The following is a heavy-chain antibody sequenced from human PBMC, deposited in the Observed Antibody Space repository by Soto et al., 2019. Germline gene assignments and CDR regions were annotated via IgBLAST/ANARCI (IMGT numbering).Heavy chain of an antibody. Sequence: QVQLQESGPGLVKPSQTLSLTCTVSGGSISSGGYYWSWIRQHPGKGLELIGYIYYSGSTYYNPSLKSRVTIAVDTSKNEFSMTLSSVTAADTAVYYCARDRVETIFGVADNKSYYSYMDVWGKGTTVTVSS. J-gene: IGHJ6*03. CDR1: GGSISSGGYY. CDR3: ARDRVETIFGVADNKSYYSYMDV. V-gene: IGHV4-31*03. CDR2: IYYSGST. D-gene: IGHD3-3*01.